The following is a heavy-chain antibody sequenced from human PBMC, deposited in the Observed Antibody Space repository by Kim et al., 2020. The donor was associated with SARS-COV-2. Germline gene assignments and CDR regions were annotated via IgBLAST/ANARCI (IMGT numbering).Heavy chain of an antibody. J-gene: IGHJ4*02. Sequence: SETLSLTCAVYGGSFSGYYWSWIRQPPGKGLEWIGEINHSGSTNYNPSLKSRVTISVDTSKNQFSLKLSSVTAADTAVYYCARGKGYGAYCGGDCYPWWFWGPGTLVSVSS. CDR3: ARGKGYGAYCGGDCYPWWF. CDR2: INHSGST. D-gene: IGHD2-21*02. CDR1: GGSFSGYY. V-gene: IGHV4-34*01.